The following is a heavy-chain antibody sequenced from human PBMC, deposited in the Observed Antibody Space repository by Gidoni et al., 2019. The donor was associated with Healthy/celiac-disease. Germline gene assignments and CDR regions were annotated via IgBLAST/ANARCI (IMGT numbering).Heavy chain of an antibody. J-gene: IGHJ4*02. CDR1: GFTFSSYS. D-gene: IGHD5-12*01. V-gene: IGHV3-21*01. CDR2: ISSRSSYI. CDR3: ARSGWLQSPDY. Sequence: EVQLVESGGGMVKPGGALRLSCAASGFTFSSYSMKWGRQAPGKGLDWVSSISSRSSYIYYADSVKGRFTISRDNAKNSLYLQMNSLRAEDTAVYYCARSGWLQSPDYWGQGTLVTVSS.